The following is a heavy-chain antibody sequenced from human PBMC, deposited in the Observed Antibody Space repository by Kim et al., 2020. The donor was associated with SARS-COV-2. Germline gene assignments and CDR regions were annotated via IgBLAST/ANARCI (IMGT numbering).Heavy chain of an antibody. Sequence: SVKVSCKASGGTFSSYAISWVRQAPGQGLEWMGGIIPIFGTANYAQKFQGRVTITADESTSTAYMELSSLRSEDTAVYYCARVNVDIVALDCGGDCLPFDYWGQGTLVTVSS. CDR1: GGTFSSYA. CDR3: ARVNVDIVALDCGGDCLPFDY. J-gene: IGHJ4*02. V-gene: IGHV1-69*13. D-gene: IGHD2-21*01. CDR2: IIPIFGTA.